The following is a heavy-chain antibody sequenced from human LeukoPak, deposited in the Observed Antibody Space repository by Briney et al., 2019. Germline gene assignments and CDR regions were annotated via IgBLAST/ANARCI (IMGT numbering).Heavy chain of an antibody. CDR1: GFTFRNFA. CDR3: VKGVSGWPYYFDY. D-gene: IGHD6-19*01. V-gene: IGHV3-23*01. Sequence: GGSLRLSCAAPGFTFRNFAMSWVRQAPGEGLEWVSAIGGSDGTTYYADSVKGRFTISRDNSKNTLYLQMNSLRVDDTAVYCCVKGVSGWPYYFDYWGQGTLVTVSS. CDR2: IGGSDGTT. J-gene: IGHJ4*02.